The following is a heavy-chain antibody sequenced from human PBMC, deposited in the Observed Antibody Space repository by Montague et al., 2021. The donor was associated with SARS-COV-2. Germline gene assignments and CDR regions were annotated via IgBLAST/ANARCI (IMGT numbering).Heavy chain of an antibody. CDR2: VYYTGTT. CDR1: GDSISKHY. CDR3: ARARTRITMIVVVIDAFDI. J-gene: IGHJ3*02. D-gene: IGHD3-22*01. V-gene: IGHV4-59*08. Sequence: SETLSLTCTVSGDSISKHYWGWIRQPPGKGLEWIGYVYYTGTTNXNPSLKSRVTMSLDTSKNQFSLDLRSVTAADTAVYYCARARTRITMIVVVIDAFDIWGQGTMVTVSS.